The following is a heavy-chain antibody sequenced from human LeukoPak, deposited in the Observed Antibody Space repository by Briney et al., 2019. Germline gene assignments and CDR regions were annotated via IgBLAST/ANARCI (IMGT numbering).Heavy chain of an antibody. CDR3: ARAGQAYDFDY. J-gene: IGHJ4*02. D-gene: IGHD1-14*01. CDR1: GYTFTSYD. CDR2: MNPNSYKT. V-gene: IGHV1-8*01. Sequence: GASVKVSCKTSGYTFTSYDINWVRQATGQGLGWMGWMNPNSYKTNYTQKFQGRLTMTRDTSTTTAYMELSSLTSEDTAVYYCARAGQAYDFDYWGQGTLVTVSS.